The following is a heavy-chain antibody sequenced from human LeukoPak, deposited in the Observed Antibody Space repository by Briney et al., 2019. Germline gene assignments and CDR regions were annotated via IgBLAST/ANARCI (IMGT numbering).Heavy chain of an antibody. CDR3: ASHYDFWSGYQVYYYYYYMDV. CDR1: GGTFSSYA. J-gene: IGHJ6*03. CDR2: IIPIFGTA. V-gene: IGHV1-69*06. D-gene: IGHD3-3*01. Sequence: ASVKVSCKASGGTFSSYAISWVRQAPGQGLEWMGGIIPIFGTANYAQKFQGRVTITADKSTSTAYMELSSLRSEDTAVYYCASHYDFWSGYQVYYYYYYMDVWGKGTTVTISS.